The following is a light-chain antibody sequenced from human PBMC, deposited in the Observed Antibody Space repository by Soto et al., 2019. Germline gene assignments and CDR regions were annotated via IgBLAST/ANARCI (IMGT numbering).Light chain of an antibody. CDR2: EVS. CDR1: TNDVGGYNY. Sequence: QSVLTQPASVSGSPGQSITISCTGTTNDVGGYNYVSWYQQHPGKAPKLLIFEVSSRPSGVSNRFSGSKSGNTASLTISALQAEDEADYFCCSHAGDNTYVFGTGTKVTVL. CDR3: CSHAGDNTYV. V-gene: IGLV2-14*01. J-gene: IGLJ1*01.